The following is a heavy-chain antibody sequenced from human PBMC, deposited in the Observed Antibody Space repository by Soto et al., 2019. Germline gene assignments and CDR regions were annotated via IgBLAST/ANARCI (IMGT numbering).Heavy chain of an antibody. CDR2: ISAYNGNT. J-gene: IGHJ6*02. Sequence: ASVKVSCKATGYTFTSYGISWVRQAPGQGLEWMGWISAYNGNTNYAQKLQGRVTMTTDTSTSTAYMELRSLRSDDTAVYYCARDPTYYSNYVFYYYYGMDVWGQGTTVTVSS. CDR1: GYTFTSYG. V-gene: IGHV1-18*01. D-gene: IGHD4-4*01. CDR3: ARDPTYYSNYVFYYYYGMDV.